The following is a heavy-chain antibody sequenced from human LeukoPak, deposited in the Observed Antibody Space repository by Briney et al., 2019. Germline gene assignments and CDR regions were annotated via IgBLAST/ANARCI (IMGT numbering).Heavy chain of an antibody. J-gene: IGHJ5*01. CDR1: GFTFYMYA. Sequence: GGSLTLSCQASGFTFYMYAMSWVRQAPGKGLEWVASMCGTAGCTFYPDSVKGRFTISRDNSKDVLYLRMNSLTAEDTAIYYCAKDRPNFHENSGHYYRRDGDSWGQGTLVTVSS. V-gene: IGHV3-23*01. D-gene: IGHD3-22*01. CDR2: MCGTAGCT. CDR3: AKDRPNFHENSGHYYRRDGDS.